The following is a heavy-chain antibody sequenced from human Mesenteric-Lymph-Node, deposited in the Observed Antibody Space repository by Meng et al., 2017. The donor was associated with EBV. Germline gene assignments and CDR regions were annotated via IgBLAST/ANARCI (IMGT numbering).Heavy chain of an antibody. V-gene: IGHV1-18*01. CDR2: ISTFNGNT. Sequence: QVQLGQSGAEVKSPGXPVKVFCWTSGYTFTSYAITWVRQAPGQGLEWMTWISTFNGNTDYAQKFQGRVTMTTDTSTSTAYMELRSLRSDDTAIYYCARDRGYNYGYALDYWGQGTLVTVSS. CDR3: ARDRGYNYGYALDY. CDR1: GYTFTSYA. D-gene: IGHD5-18*01. J-gene: IGHJ4*02.